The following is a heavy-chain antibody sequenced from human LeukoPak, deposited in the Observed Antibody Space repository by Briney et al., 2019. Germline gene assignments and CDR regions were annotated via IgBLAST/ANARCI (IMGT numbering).Heavy chain of an antibody. Sequence: GGSLRLSCAASVITFSDDSMNWVRQAPGSGLEWVAYISPASKTIKYADSVKGRFTISRDNAKKSLYLQMKSLRAEDTAVYYCARDYFSIAVGFDYWGQGTLVTVSS. CDR3: ARDYFSIAVGFDY. J-gene: IGHJ4*02. V-gene: IGHV3-48*04. CDR1: VITFSDDS. D-gene: IGHD6-19*01. CDR2: ISPASKTI.